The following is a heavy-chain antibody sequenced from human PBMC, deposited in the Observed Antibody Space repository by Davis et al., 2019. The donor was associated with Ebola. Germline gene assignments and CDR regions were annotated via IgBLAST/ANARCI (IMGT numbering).Heavy chain of an antibody. V-gene: IGHV4-39*01. J-gene: IGHJ5*02. CDR1: GGSISGSGFY. Sequence: SETLSLTCFVSGGSISGSGFYWGWIRQSPGKGLEWIGSIYHSGNTYYNPSLKSRVSMSVDTSKNQFSLKLSSVTAADTAVYYCARGVSWGQGTLVTVSS. CDR3: ARGVS. CDR2: IYHSGNT.